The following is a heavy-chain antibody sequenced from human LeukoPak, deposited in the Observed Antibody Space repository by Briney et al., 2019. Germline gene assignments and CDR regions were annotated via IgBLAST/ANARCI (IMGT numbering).Heavy chain of an antibody. CDR3: AREGGIAARPSDY. CDR2: ISSSSSYI. V-gene: IGHV3-21*01. CDR1: GFTFSSYS. Sequence: GGSLRLSCAASGFTFSSYSMNWVRQAPGKGLEWVSSISSSSSYIYYADSVKGRFTISRDNAKNSLYLQMNSLRAEDTAVYYCAREGGIAARPSDYWGQGTLVTVPS. J-gene: IGHJ4*02. D-gene: IGHD6-6*01.